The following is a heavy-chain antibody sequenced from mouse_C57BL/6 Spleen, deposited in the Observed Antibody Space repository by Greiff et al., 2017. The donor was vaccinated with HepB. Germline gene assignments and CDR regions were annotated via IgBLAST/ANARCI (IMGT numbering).Heavy chain of an antibody. D-gene: IGHD1-1*01. CDR2: INPNYGTT. CDR1: GYSFTDYN. V-gene: IGHV1-39*01. Sequence: EVQLQQSGPELVKPGASVKISCKASGYSFTDYNMNWVKQSNGKSLEWIGVINPNYGTTSYNQKFKGKATLTVDQSSSTAYMQLNSLTSEDSAVYYCARRGFPITTVVDGAMDYWGQGTSVTVSS. J-gene: IGHJ4*01. CDR3: ARRGFPITTVVDGAMDY.